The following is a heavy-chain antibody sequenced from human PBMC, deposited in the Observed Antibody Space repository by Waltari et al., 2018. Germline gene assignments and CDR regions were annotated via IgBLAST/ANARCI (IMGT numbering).Heavy chain of an antibody. Sequence: QVQLQESGPGLVKPSETLSLTCTVSGGSISSYYWSWIRPPAGTGLEWIGRIYTSGSTNYNPSLKSRVTMSVDTSKNQFSLKLSSVTAADTAVYYCARDMTSSYDFWSGYSLNWFDPWGQGTLVTVSS. V-gene: IGHV4-4*07. CDR1: GGSISSYY. CDR2: IYTSGST. D-gene: IGHD3-3*01. CDR3: ARDMTSSYDFWSGYSLNWFDP. J-gene: IGHJ5*02.